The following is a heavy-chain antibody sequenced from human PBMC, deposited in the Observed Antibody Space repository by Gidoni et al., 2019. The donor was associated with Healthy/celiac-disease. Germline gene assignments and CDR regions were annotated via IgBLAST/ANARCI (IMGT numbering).Heavy chain of an antibody. Sequence: QVQLVQSGAEVKKPGASVKVSCKASGYTFTSYYMHWVRPAPGQGLEWRGIINPSGGSTSYAQKFQGRVTMTRDTSTSTVYMELSSLRSEDTAVYYCARETLATGDYWCQGTLVTVSS. CDR2: INPSGGST. CDR3: ARETLATGDY. D-gene: IGHD1-26*01. CDR1: GYTFTSYY. V-gene: IGHV1-46*03. J-gene: IGHJ4*02.